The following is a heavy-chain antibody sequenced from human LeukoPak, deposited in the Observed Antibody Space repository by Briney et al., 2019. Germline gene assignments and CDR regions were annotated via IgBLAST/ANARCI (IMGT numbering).Heavy chain of an antibody. Sequence: SVKVSCKASGGTFSSYAISWVRQAPGQGLEWMGRIIPILGIAIYAQKFQGRVTMTEDTSTDTAYMELSSLRSEDTAVYYCAIITPAGGGEYDYWGQGTLVTVSS. J-gene: IGHJ4*02. D-gene: IGHD2-2*01. CDR3: AIITPAGGGEYDY. CDR2: IIPILGIA. CDR1: GGTFSSYA. V-gene: IGHV1-69*04.